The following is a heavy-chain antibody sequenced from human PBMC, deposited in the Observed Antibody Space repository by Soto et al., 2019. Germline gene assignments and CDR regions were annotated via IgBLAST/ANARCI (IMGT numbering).Heavy chain of an antibody. CDR1: GGSISGSYYY. D-gene: IGHD1-20*01. Sequence: SETLSLTCAVSGGSISGSYYYWGCLRQSPGRGPEWIGSVFYTGFTSYNPSLESRVSVSVDTSKNQFSLKVSAVTAADTAVYYCASSQKGYNWNYFDHWGQGALVTVSS. J-gene: IGHJ4*02. CDR3: ASSQKGYNWNYFDH. CDR2: VFYTGFT. V-gene: IGHV4-39*01.